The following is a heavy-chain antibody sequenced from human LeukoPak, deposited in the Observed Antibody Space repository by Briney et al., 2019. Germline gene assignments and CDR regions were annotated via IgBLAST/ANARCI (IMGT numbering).Heavy chain of an antibody. CDR3: AKGPSLYYYDSSGYYWRDY. D-gene: IGHD3-22*01. CDR2: INAGNGNT. V-gene: IGHV1-3*03. Sequence: ASVKVSCKASGYTLTSYAMHWVRQAPGQRLEWMGWINAGNGNTKYSQEFQGRVTITRDTSASTAYMELSSLRSEDMAVYYCAKGPSLYYYDSSGYYWRDYWGQGTLVTVSS. J-gene: IGHJ4*02. CDR1: GYTLTSYA.